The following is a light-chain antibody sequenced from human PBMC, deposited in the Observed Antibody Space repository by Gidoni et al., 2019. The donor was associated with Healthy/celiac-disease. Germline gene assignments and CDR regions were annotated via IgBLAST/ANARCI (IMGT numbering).Light chain of an antibody. Sequence: EIVMTQSLATLSVSPGERATLSCRASQSVSSNLAWYQQKPGQAPRLLIYSASTRATGIPARFSGSGSGTEFTLTISSLQSEDFAVYYCQQYNNWPPGYTFXXXTKLEIK. CDR2: SAS. CDR1: QSVSSN. J-gene: IGKJ2*01. V-gene: IGKV3-15*01. CDR3: QQYNNWPPGYT.